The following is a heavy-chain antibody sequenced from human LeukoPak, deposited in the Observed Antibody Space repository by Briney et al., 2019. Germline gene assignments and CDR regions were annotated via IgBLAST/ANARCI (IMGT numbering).Heavy chain of an antibody. V-gene: IGHV3-23*01. J-gene: IGHJ4*02. CDR3: TTLWSDY. CDR1: GFTFSSYA. CDR2: ISGSGGST. Sequence: GGSLRLSCAASGFTFSSYAMSWVRQAPGKGLEWVSAISGSGGSTYYAAPVKGRFTISRDDSKNTLYLQMNSLKTEDTAVYYCTTLWSDYWGQGTLVTVSS. D-gene: IGHD3-10*01.